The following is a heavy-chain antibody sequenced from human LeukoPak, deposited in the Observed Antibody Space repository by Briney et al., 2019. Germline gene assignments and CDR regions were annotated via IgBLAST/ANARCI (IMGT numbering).Heavy chain of an antibody. V-gene: IGHV4-59*08. Sequence: SETLSLTCSVSGGSISTYYWSWIRQPPGKGLEWIGHIYYSGSTNYNPSLKSRVTISVDTSKNQFSLKLNSVTAADTAVYYCARSGYSSGWYSAYWGQGTLVTVSS. J-gene: IGHJ4*02. D-gene: IGHD6-19*01. CDR3: ARSGYSSGWYSAY. CDR2: IYYSGST. CDR1: GGSISTYY.